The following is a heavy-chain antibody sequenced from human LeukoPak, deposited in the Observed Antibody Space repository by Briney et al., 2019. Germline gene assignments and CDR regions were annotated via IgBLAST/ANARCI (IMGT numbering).Heavy chain of an antibody. CDR2: KYYSGRT. V-gene: IGHV4-59*01. CDR3: ARGGYTYGFDAFDF. J-gene: IGHJ3*01. Sequence: SETLSLTCNVSGGSIRGYYWSWIRQPPGKGLEWIGYKYYSGRTNYNPSLKSRVTISVDTSKNQISLKLTSVTAADTAGYYCARGGYTYGFDAFDFWGQGTMVTVSS. D-gene: IGHD5-18*01. CDR1: GGSIRGYY.